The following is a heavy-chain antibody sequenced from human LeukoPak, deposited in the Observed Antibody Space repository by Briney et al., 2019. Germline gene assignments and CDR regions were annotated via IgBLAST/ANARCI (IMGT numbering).Heavy chain of an antibody. D-gene: IGHD3-16*02. CDR3: ARDKLGLGELSLYDQ. CDR1: GYTLTGYY. CDR2: MNPNSGGT. Sequence: ASVKVSCKASGYTLTGYYMHWGRQAPGQGVEGMGWMNPNSGGTKYAQKFQGRGTMTRDTSISTAYMELSRLRSDDTAMYYCARDKLGLGELSLYDQWGQGTLVTVFS. V-gene: IGHV1-2*02. J-gene: IGHJ5*02.